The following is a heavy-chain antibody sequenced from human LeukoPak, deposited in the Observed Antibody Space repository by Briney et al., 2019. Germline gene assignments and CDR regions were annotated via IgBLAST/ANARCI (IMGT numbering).Heavy chain of an antibody. Sequence: ASVTVSCKAYGYTFTGYYMHWVRQAPGQGLEWMGRINPNSGGTSYAQKFQDSVTMTRDTSINTAYMELSTLTSDDTAVYYCARDPCSGGTCYYYMDVWGKGTTVSVSS. CDR2: INPNSGGT. CDR1: GYTFTGYY. CDR3: ARDPCSGGTCYYYMDV. V-gene: IGHV1-2*06. D-gene: IGHD2-15*01. J-gene: IGHJ6*03.